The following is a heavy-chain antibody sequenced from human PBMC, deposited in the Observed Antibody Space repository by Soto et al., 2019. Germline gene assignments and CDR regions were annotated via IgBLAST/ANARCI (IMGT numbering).Heavy chain of an antibody. Sequence: EVQLVVSGGGLVQPGGSQRLSCEGSGFTFSSYWMHWVRQAPVKGLVWVSRMNRYGSSTSYADSVKGRFTLSRDNAKNTVYLQMNSLRAEATAVYYCARGGDSSYYDSSGYPAAVDLWGQGTMVTVSS. CDR3: ARGGDSSYYDSSGYPAAVDL. CDR2: MNRYGSST. V-gene: IGHV3-74*01. J-gene: IGHJ3*01. CDR1: GFTFSSYW. D-gene: IGHD3-22*01.